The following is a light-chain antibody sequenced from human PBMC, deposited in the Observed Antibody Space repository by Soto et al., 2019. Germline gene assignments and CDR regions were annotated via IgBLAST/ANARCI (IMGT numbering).Light chain of an antibody. Sequence: QSALTQSPSASGTPGQRVTISCFGSTCNLGSYTVSWYQQLPVTAPKLLIYDNIQHPSGVAARFSVSESGTTASLAISALQFDDEADYYYSAWDDSLKGVVFGGGTKVTVL. V-gene: IGLV1-44*01. CDR1: TCNLGSYT. CDR3: SAWDDSLKGVV. J-gene: IGLJ2*01. CDR2: DNI.